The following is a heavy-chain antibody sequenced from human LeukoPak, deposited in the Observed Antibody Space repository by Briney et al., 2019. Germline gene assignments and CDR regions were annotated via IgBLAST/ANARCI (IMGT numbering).Heavy chain of an antibody. Sequence: GGSLGLSCAASGFTFSDYGMVWVRQAPGKGLEWVAFIRYDGSIKYYTDSVKDRFTISRDNSRNTLYLQMNSLRAEDTAVYYCAKAARNELSPDYWGQGTLVTVSS. CDR3: AKAARNELSPDY. D-gene: IGHD3-16*02. CDR1: GFTFSDYG. J-gene: IGHJ4*02. V-gene: IGHV3-30*02. CDR2: IRYDGSIK.